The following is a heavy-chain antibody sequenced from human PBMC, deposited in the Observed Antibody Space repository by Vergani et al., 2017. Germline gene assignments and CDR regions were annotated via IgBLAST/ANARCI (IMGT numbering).Heavy chain of an antibody. V-gene: IGHV1-2*02. Sequence: QVQLVQSGAEVKKPGASVKVSCKASGYTFTGYYMHWVRQAPGQGLEWMGWINPHSGGTNYAQKFQGRVTMTRDTSISTAYMELSRLRSDDTAVYYCARDGSTVTQRRFSSWYFDLWGRGTLVTVSS. CDR2: INPHSGGT. CDR1: GYTFTGYY. CDR3: ARDGSTVTQRRFSSWYFDL. J-gene: IGHJ2*01. D-gene: IGHD4-17*01.